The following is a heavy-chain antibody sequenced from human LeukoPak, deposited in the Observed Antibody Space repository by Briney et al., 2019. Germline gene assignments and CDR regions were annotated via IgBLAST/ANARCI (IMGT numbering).Heavy chain of an antibody. CDR2: IKEDGSET. D-gene: IGHD3-3*01. J-gene: IGHJ4*02. V-gene: IGHV3-7*01. CDR1: GFNFSYSW. CDR3: ARRTTIFPRRYFFDY. Sequence: GGSLRLSCAASGFNFSYSWMSWVRQAPGKGLEWVANIKEDGSETYYADSVMGRFTISRDNAENSLFLQITSLRGEDTAVYFCARRTTIFPRRYFFDYWGQGTLVTVSS.